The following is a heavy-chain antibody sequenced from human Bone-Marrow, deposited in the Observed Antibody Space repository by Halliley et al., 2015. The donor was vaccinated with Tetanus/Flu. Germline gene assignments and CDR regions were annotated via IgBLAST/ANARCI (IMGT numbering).Heavy chain of an antibody. Sequence: GKGATTYYADSVKGPFTVSRDNSKNTLFLHMSSLGAEDTALYYCANSRAGYYDTSVYYFPPPDSWGQGTPVSVSS. D-gene: IGHD3-22*01. V-gene: IGHV3-23*01. J-gene: IGHJ4*02. CDR2: GKGATT. CDR3: ANSRAGYYDTSVYYFPPPDS.